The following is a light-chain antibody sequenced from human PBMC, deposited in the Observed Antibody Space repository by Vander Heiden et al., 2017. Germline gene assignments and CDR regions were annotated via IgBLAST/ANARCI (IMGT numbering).Light chain of an antibody. Sequence: SYELTQPPSVSVSPGQTASITCSGDKVGDKYACWYQQKPGQSPVLVIYQDSKRPSGIPERFSGSNSGNTATLTISGTQAVDEAYYYCQAWDSSTVVFGGGTKLTVL. J-gene: IGLJ2*01. CDR2: QDS. CDR1: KVGDKY. CDR3: QAWDSSTVV. V-gene: IGLV3-1*01.